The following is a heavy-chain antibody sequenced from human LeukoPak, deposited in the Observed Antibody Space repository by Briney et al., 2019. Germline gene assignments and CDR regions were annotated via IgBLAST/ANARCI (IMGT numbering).Heavy chain of an antibody. CDR3: ARDDPYDFWSGLQLLDV. V-gene: IGHV3-11*01. Sequence: GGSLRLSCAASGFTFSDYYMSWIRQAPGKGLEWVSYISGSGSTIYYADSVKGRFTISRDNAKNSLYLQMNSLRAEDTAVYYCARDDPYDFWSGLQLLDVWGQGTTVTVSS. J-gene: IGHJ6*02. D-gene: IGHD3-3*01. CDR1: GFTFSDYY. CDR2: ISGSGSTI.